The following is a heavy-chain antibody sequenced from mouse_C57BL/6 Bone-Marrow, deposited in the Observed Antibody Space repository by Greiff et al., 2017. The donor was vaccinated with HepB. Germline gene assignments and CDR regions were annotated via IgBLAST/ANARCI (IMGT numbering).Heavy chain of an antibody. Sequence: EVKLVESGGGLVQPGGSLKLSCAASGFTFRDYYMYWVRQTPEKRLEWVAYISNGGGSTYYPDTVKGRFTISRDNAKNTLYLQMSRLKSEDTAMYYCAIQGGYFYAIAYWGQGTSVTVSS. J-gene: IGHJ4*01. CDR2: ISNGGGST. CDR3: AIQGGYFYAIAY. V-gene: IGHV5-12*01. D-gene: IGHD2-3*01. CDR1: GFTFRDYY.